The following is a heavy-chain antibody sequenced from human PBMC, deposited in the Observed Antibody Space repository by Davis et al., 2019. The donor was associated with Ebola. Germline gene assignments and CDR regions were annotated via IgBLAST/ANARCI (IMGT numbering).Heavy chain of an antibody. CDR3: ARDGKLELLWRDYYYYMDV. CDR1: GFTFSSYS. Sequence: PGGSLRLSCAASGFTFSSYSMNWVRQAPGKGLEWVSYISSSSSTIYYADSVKGRFTISRDNAKNSLYLQMNSLRDEDTAVYYCARDGKLELLWRDYYYYMDVWGKGTTVTVSS. D-gene: IGHD1-7*01. J-gene: IGHJ6*03. V-gene: IGHV3-48*02. CDR2: ISSSSSTI.